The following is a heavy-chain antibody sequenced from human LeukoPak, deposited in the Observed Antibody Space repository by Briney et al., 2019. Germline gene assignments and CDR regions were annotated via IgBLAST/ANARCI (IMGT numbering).Heavy chain of an antibody. D-gene: IGHD2-15*01. Sequence: PGGSLRLSCAASGFTISSYAMHWVRQAPGKGLEWVAVISYDGSNKYYADSVKGRFTISRDNSKNTLYLQMNSLRAEDTAVYYCASGPGYCSGGSCYIDYWGQGTLVTVSS. V-gene: IGHV3-30-3*01. CDR1: GFTISSYA. J-gene: IGHJ4*02. CDR3: ASGPGYCSGGSCYIDY. CDR2: ISYDGSNK.